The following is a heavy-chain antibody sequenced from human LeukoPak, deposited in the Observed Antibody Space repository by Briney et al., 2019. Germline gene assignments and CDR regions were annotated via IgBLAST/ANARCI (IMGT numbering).Heavy chain of an antibody. D-gene: IGHD2-15*01. CDR2: INRDGSVI. V-gene: IGHV3-7*03. Sequence: GGSLRLSCAASGFTFSSYWMTWVRQVPGKGLEWVSNINRDGSVIHYMDSVKGRFTISRDNAKNSLYLQMNSLRAEDTALYYCAKFGPGDRIVEDDAFDIWGQGTMVTVSS. J-gene: IGHJ3*02. CDR1: GFTFSSYW. CDR3: AKFGPGDRIVEDDAFDI.